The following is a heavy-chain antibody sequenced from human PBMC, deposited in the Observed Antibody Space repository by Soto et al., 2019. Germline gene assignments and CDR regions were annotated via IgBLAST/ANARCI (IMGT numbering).Heavy chain of an antibody. CDR2: INAGNGNT. J-gene: IGHJ6*02. CDR3: TTDPYSSGWYPRANYYYGMDV. V-gene: IGHV1-3*01. D-gene: IGHD6-19*01. CDR1: GYTFTSYA. Sequence: ASVKVSCKASGYTFTSYAMHWVRQAPGQRLEWMGWINAGNGNTKYSQKFQGRVTITRDTSASTAYMELSSLRSEDTAVYYCTTDPYSSGWYPRANYYYGMDVWGQGTTVTVSS.